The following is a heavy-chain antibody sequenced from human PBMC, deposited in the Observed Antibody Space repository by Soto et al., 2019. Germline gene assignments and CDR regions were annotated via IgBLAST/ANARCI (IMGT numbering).Heavy chain of an antibody. Sequence: GGSLRLSCSGSGFTFGDYAINWVRQAPGKGLEWVAVISGDGINKYIPHSVKGRFVISRDNSKNSVFLQMSSLGPQDTAIYYCARRLTTSVTALGYWGQGTLVTVSS. J-gene: IGHJ4*02. V-gene: IGHV3-30*09. CDR1: GFTFGDYA. D-gene: IGHD4-17*01. CDR3: ARRLTTSVTALGY. CDR2: ISGDGINK.